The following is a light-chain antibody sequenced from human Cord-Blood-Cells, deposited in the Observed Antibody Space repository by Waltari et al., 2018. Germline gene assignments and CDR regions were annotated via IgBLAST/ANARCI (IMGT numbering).Light chain of an antibody. CDR3: QQYGSSSVT. V-gene: IGKV3-20*01. CDR2: GAS. Sequence: EIVLTQSPGTLSLSPGERANHSCRASQSVSSSYLAWYQQKPGQAPRLLIYGASSRATGIPDRCSGSGSGTDFTLTISRLEPEDFAVYYCQQYGSSSVTFGQGTKLEIK. CDR1: QSVSSSY. J-gene: IGKJ2*01.